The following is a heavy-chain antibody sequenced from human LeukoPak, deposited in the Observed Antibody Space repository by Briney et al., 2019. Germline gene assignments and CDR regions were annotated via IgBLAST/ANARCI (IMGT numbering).Heavy chain of an antibody. CDR2: IHTSGST. J-gene: IGHJ6*03. V-gene: IGHV4-4*07. Sequence: SETLSLTCTVSGASISIYYWSWIRQPAGKGLEWIGRIHTSGSTKYNPSLKSRVAMSVDTSKNQFSLKLTSVTAADTAVYYCARVATIYYYYYVDVWGKGITVTVSS. CDR1: GASISIYY. CDR3: ARVATIYYYYYVDV. D-gene: IGHD5-12*01.